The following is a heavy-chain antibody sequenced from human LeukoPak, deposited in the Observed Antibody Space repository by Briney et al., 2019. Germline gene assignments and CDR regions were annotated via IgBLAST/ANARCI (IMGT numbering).Heavy chain of an antibody. J-gene: IGHJ5*02. CDR1: GGSVGSFS. Sequence: SETLSLTCIASGGSVGSFSWSWIRQSPGKGLEWIGFIYSNGSTNYNPSLKSRVTISVDRSKSQFSLKLSSVTAADTALYYCARAVGYHGSGSSGEEWFDPWGQGTLVTVSS. D-gene: IGHD3-10*01. CDR2: IYSNGST. V-gene: IGHV4-59*08. CDR3: ARAVGYHGSGSSGEEWFDP.